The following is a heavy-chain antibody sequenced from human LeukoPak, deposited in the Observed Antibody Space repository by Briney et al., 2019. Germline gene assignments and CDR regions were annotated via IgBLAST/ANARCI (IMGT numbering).Heavy chain of an antibody. CDR1: GFSFRNYG. J-gene: IGHJ6*02. V-gene: IGHV3-30*18. D-gene: IGHD1-26*01. CDR3: AKEWPWENFYYGMNV. CDR2: ISFDGNTK. Sequence: GKSLRLSCAASGFSFRNYGMHWVRQAPGKGLEWVAIISFDGNTKDYADSVKGRFTISRGNSKNTLYLQMNSLRAEDSAVYYCAKEWPWENFYYGMNVWGQGTTVTVSS.